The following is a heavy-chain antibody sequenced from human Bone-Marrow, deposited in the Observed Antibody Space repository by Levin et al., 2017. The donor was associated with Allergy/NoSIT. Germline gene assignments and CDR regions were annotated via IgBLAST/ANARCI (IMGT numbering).Heavy chain of an antibody. CDR1: GGSLTKDVNA. CDR3: ARGAAGYSYGYLYYFDN. CDR2: IYHSGTT. D-gene: IGHD5-18*01. V-gene: IGHV4-30-2*01. Sequence: SETLSLTCSVSGGSLTKDVNAWSWIRQPPGKGLEWIGYIYHSGTTHFNPSLRSRVTISMDRSKDQFSLEMTSVTAAATASYYCARGAAGYSYGYLYYFDNWGQGTLVTVSS. J-gene: IGHJ4*02.